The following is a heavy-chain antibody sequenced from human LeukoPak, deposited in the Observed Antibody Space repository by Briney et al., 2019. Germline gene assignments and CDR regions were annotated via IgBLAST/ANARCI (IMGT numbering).Heavy chain of an antibody. D-gene: IGHD3-10*01. V-gene: IGHV1-2*06. J-gene: IGHJ5*02. CDR3: ARRPPKRITMVRGVSGLYNWFDP. Sequence: ASVKVSCKASGYTFTGYYMHWVRQAPGQGLEWMGRINPNSGGTNYAQKFQGRVTMTRNTSISTAYMELSSLRSEDTAVYYCARRPPKRITMVRGVSGLYNWFDPWGQGTLVTVSS. CDR2: INPNSGGT. CDR1: GYTFTGYY.